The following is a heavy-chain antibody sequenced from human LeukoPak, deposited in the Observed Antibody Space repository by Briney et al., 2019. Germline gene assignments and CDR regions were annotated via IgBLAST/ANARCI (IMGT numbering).Heavy chain of an antibody. J-gene: IGHJ4*02. V-gene: IGHV3-30*02. CDR3: AKGRGSSGYYLLLDY. CDR1: GFTFSSYG. D-gene: IGHD3-22*01. CDR2: IRYDGSNK. Sequence: GGSLRLSCAASGFTFSSYGMHWVRQAPGKGLEWVAFIRYDGSNKYYADSVKGRFTISRDNSKNTLYLQMNSLRAEDTAVYYCAKGRGSSGYYLLLDYWGQGTLVTVSS.